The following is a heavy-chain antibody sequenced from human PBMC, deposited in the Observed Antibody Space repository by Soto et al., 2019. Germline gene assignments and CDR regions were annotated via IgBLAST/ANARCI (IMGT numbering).Heavy chain of an antibody. D-gene: IGHD4-4*01. CDR2: ISATGTDT. CDR3: AKDESRRNRRYFDL. Sequence: LRLSCAASGFTLSSYALSWIRQAPGEGLEWVSAISATGTDTYYADFVTGRFTVSRDNSKNTLFLQMSSLRAEDTAVYYCAKDESRRNRRYFDLWGRGTLVTVSS. V-gene: IGHV3-23*01. CDR1: GFTLSSYA. J-gene: IGHJ2*01.